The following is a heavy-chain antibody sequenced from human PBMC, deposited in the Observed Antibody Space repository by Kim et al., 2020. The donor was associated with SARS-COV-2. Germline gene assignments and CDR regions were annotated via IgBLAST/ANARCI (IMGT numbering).Heavy chain of an antibody. J-gene: IGHJ4*02. CDR3: AKGLAAVPNFQGAHY. Sequence: GGSLRLSCAGSGFTFSSYAMHWVRQAPGKGLEWVAVISYDGTNKYYADSVKGRFTISRDNYKNTVVLQMNSLRAEDTAVYYCAKGLAAVPNFQGAHYCGQGDLVSVSS. D-gene: IGHD6-19*01. V-gene: IGHV3-30*18. CDR1: GFTFSSYA. CDR2: ISYDGTNK.